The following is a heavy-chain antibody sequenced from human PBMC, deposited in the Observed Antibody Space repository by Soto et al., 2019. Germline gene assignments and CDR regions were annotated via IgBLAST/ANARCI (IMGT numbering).Heavy chain of an antibody. CDR1: GFTFSSYA. J-gene: IGHJ6*02. D-gene: IGHD6-6*01. V-gene: IGHV3-30-3*01. CDR3: AREVRQLVPNYYYGMDV. Sequence: QVQLVESGGGVVQPGRSLRLSCAASGFTFSSYAMHWVRQAPGKGLEWVAVISYDGSNKYYADSVKGRFTISRDNSKNTLYLQMNSLRAEDTAVYYCAREVRQLVPNYYYGMDVWGQGTTVTVSS. CDR2: ISYDGSNK.